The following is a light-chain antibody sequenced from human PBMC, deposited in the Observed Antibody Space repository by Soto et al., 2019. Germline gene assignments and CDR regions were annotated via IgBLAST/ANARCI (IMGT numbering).Light chain of an antibody. J-gene: IGKJ1*01. CDR3: QQLSSYPWT. V-gene: IGKV1-9*01. CDR2: GAS. CDR1: QRISSY. Sequence: DIQMTQSPSSLSASVGDRVTITCRASQRISSYLNWYQQKPGKAPKVLIHGASTLQSGVPSRFSGSGSGTEFTLTISSLQPEDFATYYCQQLSSYPWTFGQGTKV.